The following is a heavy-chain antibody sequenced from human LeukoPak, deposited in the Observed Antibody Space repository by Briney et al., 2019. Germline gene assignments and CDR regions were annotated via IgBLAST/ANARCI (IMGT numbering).Heavy chain of an antibody. D-gene: IGHD3-10*01. CDR1: AFSFSSFA. CDR2: IRGSGWST. CDR3: ARDLSPVVRASPMGY. Sequence: AQSLTPSCAVSAFSFSSFAMSWVRQAQGKGMEWDSAIRGSGWSTYYADSVKGRFTISRYNSKSTLYLQMNSLRAEDTAVYYCARDLSPVVRASPMGYWGQGTLVTVSS. V-gene: IGHV3-23*01. J-gene: IGHJ4*02.